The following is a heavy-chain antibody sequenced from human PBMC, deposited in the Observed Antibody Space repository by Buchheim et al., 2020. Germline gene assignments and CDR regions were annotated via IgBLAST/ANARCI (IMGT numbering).Heavy chain of an antibody. CDR1: GFNLRTYG. J-gene: IGHJ4*02. D-gene: IGHD2-15*01. V-gene: IGHV3-33*01. Sequence: QVQLVESGGGVVQPGTSLRLSCAASGFNLRTYGMHWVRQAPGKGLEWVAVLWYDGNKKYYADSVKGRFSVSRDTSKNPMYLQMDSLRAEDTAVYYCARDILGQDNYVDHWGQGTL. CDR2: LWYDGNKK. CDR3: ARDILGQDNYVDH.